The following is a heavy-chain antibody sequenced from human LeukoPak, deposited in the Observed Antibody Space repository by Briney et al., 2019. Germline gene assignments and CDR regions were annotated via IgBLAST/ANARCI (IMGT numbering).Heavy chain of an antibody. V-gene: IGHV1-2*02. D-gene: IGHD2-15*01. CDR2: TNPNSGGT. CDR1: GYTFTGYY. J-gene: IGHJ6*02. CDR3: ARGPDIVVVVAATPGDYYGMDV. Sequence: ASVKVSCKASGYTFTGYYMHWVRQAPGQGLEWMGWTNPNSGGTNYAQKFQGRVTMTRDTSISTAYMELSRLRSDDTAVYYCARGPDIVVVVAATPGDYYGMDVWGQGTTVTVSS.